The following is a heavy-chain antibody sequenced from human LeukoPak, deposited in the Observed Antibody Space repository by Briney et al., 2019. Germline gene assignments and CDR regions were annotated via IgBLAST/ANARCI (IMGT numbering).Heavy chain of an antibody. D-gene: IGHD4-23*01. Sequence: SVKVSCKASGFTFSSSAVQWVRQARGQPLEWIGWIIVGSGVTNYAHGLQGRLTITRDMSTSTSYMELSGLTFDDTAVYYCAAEHYGVNSDCCDFEKWGQGTLVTVSS. CDR2: IIVGSGVT. J-gene: IGHJ4*03. CDR1: GFTFSSSA. CDR3: AAEHYGVNSDCCDFEK. V-gene: IGHV1-58*01.